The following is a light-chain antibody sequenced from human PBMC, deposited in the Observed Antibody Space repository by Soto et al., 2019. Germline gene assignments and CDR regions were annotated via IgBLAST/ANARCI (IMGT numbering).Light chain of an antibody. CDR2: AAS. CDR1: QSISSY. V-gene: IGKV1-39*01. CDR3: QRGYHTPFT. Sequence: DIQMTQSPSSLSASVGDRVTITCRASQSISSYLNWYQQKSGEAPKLLIYAASSLQSGVPSRFSGSGSETEFTLTISSLQTEDFAPYDCQRGYHTPFTFGPGTQVDIK. J-gene: IGKJ3*01.